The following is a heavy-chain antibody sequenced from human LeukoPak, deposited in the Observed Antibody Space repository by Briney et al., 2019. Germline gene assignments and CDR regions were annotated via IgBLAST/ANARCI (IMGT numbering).Heavy chain of an antibody. CDR1: GFTFTTYA. J-gene: IGHJ4*02. CDR3: VKGASGYDYVRFRGGGFDH. D-gene: IGHD5-12*01. V-gene: IGHV3-64D*06. Sequence: GGSLRLSCSASGFTFTTYAMHWVRQAPGKGLEYVSAISTNGVYTYYADSVKGRLTISSDNSKNTLYLQMSRLRAEETAVYYCVKGASGYDYVRFRGGGFDHWGQGTLVTVSS. CDR2: ISTNGVYT.